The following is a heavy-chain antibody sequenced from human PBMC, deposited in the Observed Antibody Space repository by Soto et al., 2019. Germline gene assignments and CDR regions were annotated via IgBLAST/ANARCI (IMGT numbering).Heavy chain of an antibody. Sequence: ASVKVSCKASGYTFTTYGISWVRQAPGQGLEWLGWINTHNGNTNYAQNLQGRVIMTADTSTSTAYMELRSLKSDDTAIYYCTREGSAPYYYYGMDAWGQGTTVTVSS. D-gene: IGHD3-10*01. CDR3: TREGSAPYYYYGMDA. CDR2: INTHNGNT. CDR1: GYTFTTYG. V-gene: IGHV1-18*01. J-gene: IGHJ6*02.